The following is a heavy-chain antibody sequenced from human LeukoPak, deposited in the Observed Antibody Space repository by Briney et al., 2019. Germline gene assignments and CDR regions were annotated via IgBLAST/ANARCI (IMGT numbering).Heavy chain of an antibody. Sequence: ASVTVSCKASGYTFTGYYMHWVRQAPGQGLEWMGWINPNSGGTNYAQKFQGRVTMTRDTSISTAYMELSRLRSDDTAVYYCARVGQYSSSSGFDYWGQGTLVTVSS. CDR3: ARVGQYSSSSGFDY. J-gene: IGHJ4*02. V-gene: IGHV1-2*02. D-gene: IGHD6-6*01. CDR1: GYTFTGYY. CDR2: INPNSGGT.